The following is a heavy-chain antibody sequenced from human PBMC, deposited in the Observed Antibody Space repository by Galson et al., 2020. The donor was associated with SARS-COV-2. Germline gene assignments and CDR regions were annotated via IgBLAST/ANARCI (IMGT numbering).Heavy chain of an antibody. D-gene: IGHD6-19*01. V-gene: IGHV3-23*01. J-gene: IGHJ3*01. Sequence: GGSLRLSCEASGFTFNTCALTWVRQAAGKGLEWVASIRGGGTIAYYEDSVEGRFTISRDNSKNTLFLHMNNLRAEDTAVYYCAKSPVGYSSGTNLRGDFDFWGQGTMVTVSS. CDR1: GFTFNTCA. CDR3: AKSPVGYSSGTNLRGDFDF. CDR2: IRGGGTIA.